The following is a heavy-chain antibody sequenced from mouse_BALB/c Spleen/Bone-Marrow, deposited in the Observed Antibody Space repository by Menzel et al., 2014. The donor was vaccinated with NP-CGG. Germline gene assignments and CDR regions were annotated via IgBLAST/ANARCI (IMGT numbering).Heavy chain of an antibody. Sequence: EVKLMESGGGLVQPGGSLKLSCAASGFDFSTFWMSWVRQAPGKGLEWIGEINPDRRTINYSPSLKDKFVISRDNAKNTLFLLMSKEGSEDTALFYCARLHYYGYGAYWGQGTLVTVSA. CDR3: ARLHYYGYGAY. J-gene: IGHJ3*01. CDR1: GFDFSTFW. CDR2: INPDRRTI. V-gene: IGHV4-1*02. D-gene: IGHD1-2*01.